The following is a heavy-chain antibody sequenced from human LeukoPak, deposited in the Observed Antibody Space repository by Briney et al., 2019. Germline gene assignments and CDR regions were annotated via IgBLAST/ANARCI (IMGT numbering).Heavy chain of an antibody. J-gene: IGHJ3*02. CDR2: IYHSGST. D-gene: IGHD6-6*01. CDR3: ARNPTYSTSSRDAFDI. CDR1: GGSLNSGGYS. Sequence: SETLSLTCAVSGGSLNSGGYSWSWIRQPPGTGLEWVGYIYHSGSTYYNPSLRSRVTISLDRSKNQFSLKLSSVTAADTAVYYCARNPTYSTSSRDAFDIWGQGTMVTVSS. V-gene: IGHV4-30-2*01.